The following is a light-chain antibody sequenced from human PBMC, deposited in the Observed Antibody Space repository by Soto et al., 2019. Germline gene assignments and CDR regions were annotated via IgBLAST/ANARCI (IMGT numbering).Light chain of an antibody. CDR3: QQYDSSPRT. Sequence: EIVLTQSPATPSLSPGERTTLSCRASQSISRYLAWYQQKPGQAPRLLISGASSRAADIPDRFSGSGSGTDFTLTINRLEPEDFAVYYCQQYDSSPRTFGQGTKVDI. CDR2: GAS. CDR1: QSISRY. V-gene: IGKV3-20*01. J-gene: IGKJ1*01.